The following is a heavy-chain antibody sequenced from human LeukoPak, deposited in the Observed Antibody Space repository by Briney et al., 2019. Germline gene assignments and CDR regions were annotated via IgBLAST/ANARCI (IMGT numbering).Heavy chain of an antibody. CDR1: GYTFTGYY. D-gene: IGHD1-26*01. Sequence: ASVKVSCKASGYTFTGYYMHWVRQAPGQGLEWMGRINPNSGGTNYAQKFQGRVTMARDTSISTAYMELSRLRSDDTAVYYCARYGKGPAHMDVWGKGTTVTVSS. J-gene: IGHJ6*03. CDR2: INPNSGGT. CDR3: ARYGKGPAHMDV. V-gene: IGHV1-2*06.